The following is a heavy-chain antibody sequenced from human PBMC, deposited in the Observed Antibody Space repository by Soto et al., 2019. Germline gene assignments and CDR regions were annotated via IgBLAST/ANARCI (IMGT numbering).Heavy chain of an antibody. D-gene: IGHD3-10*01. CDR2: INPGGREK. J-gene: IGHJ3*02. CDR1: GFIFGNHW. CDR3: AKHGSGSYGAYAFDI. V-gene: IGHV3-7*01. Sequence: PGGLLRLSCAASGFIFGNHWMSWIRQAPGKGLEWVANINPGGREKNYVDCVKGRFSISRDDAEKSHHLQMNSLRAEDKAVYYGAKHGSGSYGAYAFDIWGHGTMVTVSS.